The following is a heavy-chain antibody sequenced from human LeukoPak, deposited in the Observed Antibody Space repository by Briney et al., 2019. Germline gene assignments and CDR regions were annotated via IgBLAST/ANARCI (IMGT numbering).Heavy chain of an antibody. CDR3: VRPKVGATFDC. J-gene: IGHJ4*02. CDR1: GFTFSSYA. V-gene: IGHV3-64D*06. Sequence: GGSLRLSCSASGFTFSSYAMYWVRQAPGKGLEYVSSISDNGDNTNYADSVKGRFTISRDNSKSTLYLQMSSLRAEDTAVYYCVRPKVGATFDCWGQGTLVTVSS. D-gene: IGHD1-26*01. CDR2: ISDNGDNT.